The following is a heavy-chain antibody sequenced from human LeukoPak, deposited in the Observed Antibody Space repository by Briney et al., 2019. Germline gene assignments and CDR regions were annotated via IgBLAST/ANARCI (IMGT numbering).Heavy chain of an antibody. D-gene: IGHD3-10*01. V-gene: IGHV1-69*01. CDR1: GGTFSSYA. Sequence: SVKVSCKASGGTFSSYAISWVRQAPGQGLEWMGGIIPIFGTANYAQKFQGRVTIPADESTSTAYMELSSLRSEDTAVYYCARAPLRGNNWFDPWGQGTLVTVSS. J-gene: IGHJ5*02. CDR2: IIPIFGTA. CDR3: ARAPLRGNNWFDP.